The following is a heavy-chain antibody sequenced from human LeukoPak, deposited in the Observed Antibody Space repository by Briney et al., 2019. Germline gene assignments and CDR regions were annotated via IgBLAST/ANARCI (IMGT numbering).Heavy chain of an antibody. Sequence: SETLSLTCAVYGGSFSGYYWSWIRQPPGKGLEWIGEINHSGSTNYNPSLKSRVTISVDTSKNQFSLKLSSMTAADTAVYYCARGEGEGSSGSRFDYWGQGTLVTVSS. CDR3: ARGEGEGSSGSRFDY. V-gene: IGHV4-34*01. J-gene: IGHJ4*02. D-gene: IGHD3-22*01. CDR1: GGSFSGYY. CDR2: INHSGST.